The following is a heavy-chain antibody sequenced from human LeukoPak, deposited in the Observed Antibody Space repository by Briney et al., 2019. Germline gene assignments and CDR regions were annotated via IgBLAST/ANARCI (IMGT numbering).Heavy chain of an antibody. CDR1: GYSFTSNY. D-gene: IGHD3-3*01. V-gene: IGHV1-46*01. J-gene: IGHJ6*02. CDR2: IYPRDGST. Sequence: ASVKVSCTASGYSFTSNYIHWVRQAPGQGLEWMGMIYPRDGSTSYAQKFQGRVTVTRDTSTSTVHMELSGLRSEDTAVYYCARPLRFLEWLASPYYYGMDVWGQGTTVTVSS. CDR3: ARPLRFLEWLASPYYYGMDV.